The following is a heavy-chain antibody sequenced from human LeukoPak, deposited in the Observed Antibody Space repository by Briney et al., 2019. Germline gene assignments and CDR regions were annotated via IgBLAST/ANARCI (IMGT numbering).Heavy chain of an antibody. CDR2: ISYDGSNK. CDR1: GFTFSSYG. Sequence: GGSLRLSCAASGFTFSSYGMHWVRQAPGKGLEWVAVISYDGSNKYYADSVKGRFTISRDNSKNTLYLQMSSLRAEDTAVYYCATWGSGSYVRFDYWGQGTLVTVSS. D-gene: IGHD3-10*01. J-gene: IGHJ4*02. CDR3: ATWGSGSYVRFDY. V-gene: IGHV3-30*03.